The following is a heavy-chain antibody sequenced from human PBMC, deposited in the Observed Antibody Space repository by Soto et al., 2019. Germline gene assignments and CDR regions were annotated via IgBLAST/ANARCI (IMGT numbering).Heavy chain of an antibody. CDR2: IIPIFGTA. CDR1: GGIFSSYA. Sequence: SVKVSCKASGGIFSSYAISWVRQAPGQGLEWMGGIIPIFGTANYAQKFQGRVTITADESTSTAYMELSSLRSEDTAVYYCAIYSDIVATIAYWGQGTLVTVSS. J-gene: IGHJ4*02. V-gene: IGHV1-69*13. D-gene: IGHD5-12*01. CDR3: AIYSDIVATIAY.